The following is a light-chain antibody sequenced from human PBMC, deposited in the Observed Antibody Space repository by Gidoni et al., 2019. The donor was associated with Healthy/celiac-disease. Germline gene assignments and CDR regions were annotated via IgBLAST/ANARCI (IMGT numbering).Light chain of an antibody. CDR2: AAS. CDR3: QQSYSTPLT. Sequence: QMTQSPSSLSASVGDRVTITCRASQSISSYLNWYQQKPGKAPKLLIYAASSLQSGVPSRFSGSGSGTDFTLTISSLQPEDFATYYCQQSYSTPLTFGGGTKVEIK. CDR1: QSISSY. J-gene: IGKJ4*01. V-gene: IGKV1-39*01.